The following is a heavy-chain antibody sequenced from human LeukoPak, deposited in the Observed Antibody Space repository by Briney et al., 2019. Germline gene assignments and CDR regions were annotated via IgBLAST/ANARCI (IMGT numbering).Heavy chain of an antibody. CDR3: ARGRAIVATTSPFDY. D-gene: IGHD5-12*01. J-gene: IGHJ4*02. Sequence: SETLSLTCAVYGASFSHYYWSWIRQPPGKGLEWIGGNHPSGITNYNPSLKSRVTISVDTSKNQFSLNLSSVTAAVTALYYCARGRAIVATTSPFDYWGQGTLVTVSS. V-gene: IGHV4-34*01. CDR2: NHPSGIT. CDR1: GASFSHYY.